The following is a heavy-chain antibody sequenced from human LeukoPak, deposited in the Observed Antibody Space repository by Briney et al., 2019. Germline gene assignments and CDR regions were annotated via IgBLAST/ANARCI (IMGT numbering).Heavy chain of an antibody. CDR3: ARREGGIAAASDY. D-gene: IGHD6-13*01. V-gene: IGHV3-21*01. CDR1: GFTFSSYS. J-gene: IGHJ4*02. CDR2: ISSSSRYI. Sequence: GGSLRLSCAASGFTFSSYSMNWVRQAPGKGLEWVSSISSSSRYIYYADSVKGRFTISRDNAKNSLYLQMNRLRAEDTAVYYCARREGGIAAASDYWGQGTLVTVSS.